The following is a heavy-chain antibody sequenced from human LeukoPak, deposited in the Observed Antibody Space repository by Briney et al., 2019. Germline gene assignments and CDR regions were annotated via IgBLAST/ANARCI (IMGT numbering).Heavy chain of an antibody. D-gene: IGHD2-8*01. Sequence: SETLSLTCTVSGGSISSHYWSWIRQPPGKGLEWIGYIYYSGSTNYNPSLKSRVTISVDTSNNQFSLKLSSVTAADTAVYYCARVGSGYCTNGVCSYWYFDLWGRGTLVTVSS. CDR3: ARVGSGYCTNGVCSYWYFDL. CDR1: GGSISSHY. CDR2: IYYSGST. V-gene: IGHV4-59*11. J-gene: IGHJ2*01.